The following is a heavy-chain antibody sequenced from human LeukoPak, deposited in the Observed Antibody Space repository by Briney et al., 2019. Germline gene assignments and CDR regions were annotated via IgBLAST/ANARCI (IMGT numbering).Heavy chain of an antibody. CDR3: ARGSRITMIVVSGAFDI. V-gene: IGHV1-46*01. D-gene: IGHD3-22*01. CDR1: GYTFTSYG. Sequence: ASVKVSCKASGYTFTSYGISWVRQAPGQGLEWMGIINPSGGSTSYAQKFQGRVTMTRDMSTSTVYMELSSLRSEDTAVYYCARGSRITMIVVSGAFDIWGQGTMVTVSS. J-gene: IGHJ3*02. CDR2: INPSGGST.